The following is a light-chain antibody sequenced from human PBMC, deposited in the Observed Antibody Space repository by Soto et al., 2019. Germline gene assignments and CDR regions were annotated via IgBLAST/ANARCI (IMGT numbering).Light chain of an antibody. CDR2: WAS. J-gene: IGKJ3*01. CDR1: QSVLYSSNNKNY. Sequence: DIVMTQSPESLAVSLGERATINCKSSQSVLYSSNNKNYLAWYQQSPGQPPKVLIYWASTRESGVPDRFSGSGSGTDFPLTISSLQAEDVAVYYCQQYYNTPFTFGPGTKVHIK. V-gene: IGKV4-1*01. CDR3: QQYYNTPFT.